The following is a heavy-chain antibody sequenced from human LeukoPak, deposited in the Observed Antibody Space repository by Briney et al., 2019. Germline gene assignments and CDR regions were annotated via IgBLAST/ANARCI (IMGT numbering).Heavy chain of an antibody. CDR1: GYTFTSHG. Sequence: ASVKVSCKASGYTFTSHGISWVRQAPGQGVEWMGWISAYNGNTNYAQKLQGRVTMTTDTSTSTAYMELRRLRSDDTAVYYCARKEAVAGLFDYWGQGTLVTVSS. J-gene: IGHJ4*02. V-gene: IGHV1-18*01. CDR3: ARKEAVAGLFDY. D-gene: IGHD6-19*01. CDR2: ISAYNGNT.